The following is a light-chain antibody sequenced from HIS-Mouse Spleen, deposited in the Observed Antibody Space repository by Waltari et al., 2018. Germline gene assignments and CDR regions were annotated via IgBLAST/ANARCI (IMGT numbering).Light chain of an antibody. V-gene: IGKV1-9*01. CDR2: AAS. CDR3: QQLNSYPPT. J-gene: IGKJ1*01. CDR1: QGISSY. Sequence: DIQLTQSPSSLPPSVEAEATSTCRASQGISSYLAWYQQKPGKAPKLLIYAASTLQSGVPSRFSGSGSGTEFTLTISSLQPEDFATYYCQQLNSYPPTFGQGTKVEIK.